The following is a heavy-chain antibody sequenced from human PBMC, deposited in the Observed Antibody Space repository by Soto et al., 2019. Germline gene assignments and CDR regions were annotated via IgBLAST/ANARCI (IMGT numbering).Heavy chain of an antibody. CDR1: GGSISSGDYY. Sequence: SETLSLTCTVSGGSISSGDYYWSWIRQPPGKGLVWIGYIYYSGSTNYNPSLKSRVTISVDTSKNQFSLKLSSVTAADTAVYYCARHGYYYDSSGYSRPLFFDYWGQGTMVTAPQ. V-gene: IGHV4-61*08. D-gene: IGHD3-22*01. CDR3: ARHGYYYDSSGYSRPLFFDY. CDR2: IYYSGST. J-gene: IGHJ4*02.